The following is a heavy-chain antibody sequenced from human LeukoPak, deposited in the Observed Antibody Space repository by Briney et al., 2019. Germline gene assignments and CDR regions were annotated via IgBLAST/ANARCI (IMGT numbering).Heavy chain of an antibody. CDR1: GFTFSGYW. CDR3: ARGGEVVAAPRPFDY. D-gene: IGHD2-15*01. CDR2: INSDGGSI. V-gene: IGHV3-74*01. Sequence: PGGSLRLSCVASGFTFSGYWMHWVRQVPGKGLVCVSRINSDGGSIDYADSVKGRFTISGDNAKNTLYLQMNSLRAEDTAVYFCARGGEVVAAPRPFDYWGQGSLVTVSS. J-gene: IGHJ4*02.